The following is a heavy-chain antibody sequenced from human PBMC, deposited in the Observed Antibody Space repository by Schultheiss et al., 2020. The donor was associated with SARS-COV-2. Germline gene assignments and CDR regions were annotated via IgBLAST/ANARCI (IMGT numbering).Heavy chain of an antibody. V-gene: IGHV4-34*01. Sequence: SETLSLTCGVYGGSLSGHYWSWIRQPPGKGLEWIGEINHRGRTNYNPSLKSRVTMAVDTSKEQFSLNLSSVTAADTAVYYCARDLGVRFPYYYYMDVWGKGTTVTVSS. CDR2: INHRGRT. CDR3: ARDLGVRFPYYYYMDV. D-gene: IGHD3-3*01. J-gene: IGHJ6*03. CDR1: GGSLSGHY.